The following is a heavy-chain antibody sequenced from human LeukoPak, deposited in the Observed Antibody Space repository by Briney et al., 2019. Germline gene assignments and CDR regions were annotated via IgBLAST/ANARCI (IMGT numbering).Heavy chain of an antibody. CDR1: GGSFSGYY. Sequence: PSETLSLTCAVYGGSFSGYYWSWIRQPPGKGLEWIGEINHSGSTNYNPSLKSRVTISVDTSKNQFSLKLSSVTAADTAVYYCARNSYYRSTSCPVHWGQGTLVTVSS. V-gene: IGHV4-34*01. D-gene: IGHD2-2*01. J-gene: IGHJ4*02. CDR3: ARNSYYRSTSCPVH. CDR2: INHSGST.